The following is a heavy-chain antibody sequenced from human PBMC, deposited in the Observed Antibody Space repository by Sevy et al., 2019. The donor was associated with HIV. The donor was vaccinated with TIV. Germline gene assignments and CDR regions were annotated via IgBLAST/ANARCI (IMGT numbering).Heavy chain of an antibody. D-gene: IGHD3-10*01. CDR1: RGTFSSYA. J-gene: IGHJ5*02. CDR2: IIPIFGTA. CDR3: ASHGSGSYHNWFDP. V-gene: IGHV1-69*13. Sequence: ASVKVSCKASRGTFSSYAISWVRQAPGQGLEWMGGIIPIFGTANYAQKFQGRVTITADESTSTAYMELSSLRSEDTAVYYCASHGSGSYHNWFDPWGQGTLVTVSS.